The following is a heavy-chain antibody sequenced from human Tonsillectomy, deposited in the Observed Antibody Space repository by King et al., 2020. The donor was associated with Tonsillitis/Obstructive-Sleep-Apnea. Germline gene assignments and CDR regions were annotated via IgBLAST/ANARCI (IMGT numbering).Heavy chain of an antibody. CDR2: ISGSGGST. CDR3: AKGGVVPAAITSTYYYYYMDV. J-gene: IGHJ6*03. V-gene: IGHV3-23*04. D-gene: IGHD2-2*02. CDR1: GFTFSSYA. Sequence: DVQLVGSGGGLVQPGGSLRLSCAASGFTFSSYAMSWVRQAPGKGLEWVSAISGSGGSTYYADSVKGRFTISRDNSKNTLYLQMNSLRAEDTAVYYCAKGGVVPAAITSTYYYYYMDVWGKGTTVTVSS.